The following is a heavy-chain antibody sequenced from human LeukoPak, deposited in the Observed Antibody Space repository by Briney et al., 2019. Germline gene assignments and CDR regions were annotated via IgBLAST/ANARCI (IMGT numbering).Heavy chain of an antibody. CDR2: IYYSGST. CDR3: ARAVRGVVVADYFDY. Sequence: SETLSLTCTVSGGSISSSSYYWGWIRQPPGKGLEWIGSIYYSGSTYYNPSLKSRVTISVDTSKNQFSLKLSSVTAADTAVYYCARAVRGVVVADYFDYWGQGTLVTVSS. V-gene: IGHV4-39*07. J-gene: IGHJ4*02. CDR1: GGSISSSSYY. D-gene: IGHD2-15*01.